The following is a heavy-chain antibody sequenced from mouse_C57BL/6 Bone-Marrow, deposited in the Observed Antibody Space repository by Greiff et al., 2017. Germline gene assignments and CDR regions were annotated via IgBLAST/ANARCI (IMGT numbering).Heavy chain of an antibody. CDR1: GFNIKDDY. J-gene: IGHJ3*01. CDR3: TTWGGGFAY. CDR2: IDPENGDT. V-gene: IGHV14-4*01. D-gene: IGHD1-1*02. Sequence: VQLQQSGAELVRPGASVKLSCTASGFNIKDDYMHWVKQRPEQGLEWIGWIDPENGDTEYASKFQGKATITADTSSHTADLQLSSLTSEDTAVYYCTTWGGGFAYWGQGTLVTVSA.